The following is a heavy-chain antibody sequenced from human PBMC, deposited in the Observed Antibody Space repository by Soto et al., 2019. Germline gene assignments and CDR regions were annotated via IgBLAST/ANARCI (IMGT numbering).Heavy chain of an antibody. J-gene: IGHJ4*02. CDR1: GFTFRSYA. D-gene: IGHD6-13*01. CDR3: AKEVRQQLVREGNFDY. CDR2: ITGSGGST. V-gene: IGHV3-23*01. Sequence: EVQLLESGGGIVQPGGSLRLSCAASGFTFRSYAMNWVRQAPGKGLEWVSAITGSGGSTYYADSVKGRFTISRDNSKNTLYLQMNSLRVEDTAVYYCAKEVRQQLVREGNFDYWGQGTLVTVSS.